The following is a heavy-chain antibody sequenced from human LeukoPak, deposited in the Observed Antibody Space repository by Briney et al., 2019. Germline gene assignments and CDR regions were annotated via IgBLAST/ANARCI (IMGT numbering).Heavy chain of an antibody. CDR3: ARDKGEQWLVREGWFDP. V-gene: IGHV1-8*03. J-gene: IGHJ5*02. D-gene: IGHD6-19*01. CDR2: MNPNSGNT. CDR1: GYTFTSYD. Sequence: ASVKVSCKASGYTFTSYDINWVRQATGQGLEWMGWMNPNSGNTGYAQKFQGRVTITRNTSISTAYMELSSLRSEDTAVYYCARDKGEQWLVREGWFDPWGQGTLVTVSS.